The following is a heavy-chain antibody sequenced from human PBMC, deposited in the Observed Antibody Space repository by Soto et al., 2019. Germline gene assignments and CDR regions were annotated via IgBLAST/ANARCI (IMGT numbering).Heavy chain of an antibody. CDR2: IIPILGIA. Sequence: QVQLVQSGAEVKKPGSSVKVSCKASGGTFSSYTISWVRQAPGQGLEWMGRIIPILGIANYAQKFQGRVTMTADKSTSTAYMELSSLRSEDTAVYYCARDHGSGSYYNLDGMDVWGQGTTVTVSS. D-gene: IGHD3-10*01. J-gene: IGHJ6*02. CDR3: ARDHGSGSYYNLDGMDV. CDR1: GGTFSSYT. V-gene: IGHV1-69*08.